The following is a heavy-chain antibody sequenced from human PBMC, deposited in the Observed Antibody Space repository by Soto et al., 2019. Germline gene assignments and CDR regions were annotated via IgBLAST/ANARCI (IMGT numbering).Heavy chain of an antibody. Sequence: QVQLVESGGGVVQPGRSLRLSCAASGLTFSTYAMHWVRQGPGKGLEWVAVISYDGNNKYYADSVKGRFTISRDNSKNTLYLQVNSLRAEDTAVYYCATGDGYIYGYCGQGTLVTVSS. D-gene: IGHD5-12*01. CDR2: ISYDGNNK. V-gene: IGHV3-30-3*01. J-gene: IGHJ4*02. CDR3: ATGDGYIYGY. CDR1: GLTFSTYA.